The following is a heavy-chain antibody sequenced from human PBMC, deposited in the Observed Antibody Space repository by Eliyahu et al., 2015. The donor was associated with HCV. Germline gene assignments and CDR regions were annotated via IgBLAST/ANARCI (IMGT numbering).Heavy chain of an antibody. V-gene: IGHV4-31*03. Sequence: QVQLQESGPGLVKPSQTLSLTCSVSGVSVTSGGYYWSWIRQHPGKGPEGAWYLQQLGRGAPYYNPSLKSRVTISVDTSKNQFSLTLKSLTGADTAVYYCARSAVGGEFDYWGQGTLVTVSS. CDR3: ARSAVGGEFDY. J-gene: IGHJ4*02. CDR1: GVSVTSGGYY. CDR2: LQQLGRGAP. D-gene: IGHD3-10*01.